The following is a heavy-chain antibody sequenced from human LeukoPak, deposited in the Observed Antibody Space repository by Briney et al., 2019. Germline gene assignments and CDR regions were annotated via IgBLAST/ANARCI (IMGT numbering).Heavy chain of an antibody. J-gene: IGHJ6*02. CDR3: ARDLSSGYDFRSSHYYYYGMDV. CDR2: ISSSSSYI. D-gene: IGHD5-12*01. CDR1: GFTVSSNY. Sequence: GGSLRLSCAASGFTVSSNYMSWVRQAPGKGLEWVSSISSSSSYIYYADSVKGRFTISRDNAKNSLYLQMNSLRAEDTAVYYCARDLSSGYDFRSSHYYYYGMDVWGQGTTVTVSS. V-gene: IGHV3-21*01.